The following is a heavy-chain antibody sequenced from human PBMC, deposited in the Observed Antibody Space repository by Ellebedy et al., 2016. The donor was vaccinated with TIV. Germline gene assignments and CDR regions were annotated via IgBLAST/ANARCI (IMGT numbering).Heavy chain of an antibody. CDR3: ARWREGHGDYRFDP. D-gene: IGHD4-17*01. Sequence: MPSETLSLTCTVSGGAISTSDSYWGWIRQPPGKGLEWLGNIFYSGTTFYDSSLKSRVTISVDTSKNQFSLKVTSVTASDTGVYFCARWREGHGDYRFDPWGQGTLVTVSS. J-gene: IGHJ5*02. CDR2: IFYSGTT. V-gene: IGHV4-39*01. CDR1: GGAISTSDSY.